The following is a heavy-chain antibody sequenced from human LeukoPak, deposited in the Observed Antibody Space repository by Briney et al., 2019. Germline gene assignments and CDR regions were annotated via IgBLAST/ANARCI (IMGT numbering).Heavy chain of an antibody. CDR3: ARNRVPVDRDAYDI. J-gene: IGHJ3*02. Sequence: PGESLKISCKGSGYSFSDYWIGWVRQMPGKGLEWMGIIYPGDSDTRYSPSFQGQVTISADKSITTAYLQWTSPKASDTAIYYCARNRVPVDRDAYDIWGQGTMVTVSS. V-gene: IGHV5-51*01. CDR2: IYPGDSDT. CDR1: GYSFSDYW. D-gene: IGHD2-2*01.